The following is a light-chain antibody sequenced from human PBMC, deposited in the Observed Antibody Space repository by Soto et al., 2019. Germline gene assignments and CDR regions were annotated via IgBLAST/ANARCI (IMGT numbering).Light chain of an antibody. V-gene: IGLV2-23*01. CDR3: SKYICAITLHV. CDR2: EVS. CDR1: SSDVGSYYL. J-gene: IGLJ1*01. Sequence: QSVLTQPSSVSASPGQSITIPCTGTSSDVGSYYLVPLYQQHPGKAPQLMIYEVSKRPSGVSNRFSGPKSGTTASLTISGLQAQVESDYSWSKYICAITLHVF.